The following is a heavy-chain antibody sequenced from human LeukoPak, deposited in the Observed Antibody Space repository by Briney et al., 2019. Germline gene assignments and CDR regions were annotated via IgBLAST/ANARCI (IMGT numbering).Heavy chain of an antibody. D-gene: IGHD3-22*01. J-gene: IGHJ4*02. CDR1: GFTFSIYW. CDR3: ATSSQYYYDSSGYYYLY. V-gene: IGHV3-7*01. CDR2: IKQDGSEK. Sequence: QTGGSLRLSCAASGFTFSIYWMSWVRQAPGKGLEWVANIKQDGSEKYYVDSVKGRFTISGDNAKNSLYLQMNSLRAEDTAVYYCATSSQYYYDSSGYYYLYWGQGTLVTVSS.